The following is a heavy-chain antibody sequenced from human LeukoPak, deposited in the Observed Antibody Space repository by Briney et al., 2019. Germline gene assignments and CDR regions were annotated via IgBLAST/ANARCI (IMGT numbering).Heavy chain of an antibody. CDR2: IYYSGST. Sequence: SETLSLTCAVYGGSFSGYYWSWIRQPPGKGLEWIGYIYYSGSTNYNPSLKSRVTISVDTSKNQFSLKLSSVTAADTAVYYCARRGRRFGVYAFDIWGQGQWSPSLQ. D-gene: IGHD3-10*01. CDR1: GGSFSGYY. V-gene: IGHV4-59*08. CDR3: ARRGRRFGVYAFDI. J-gene: IGHJ3*02.